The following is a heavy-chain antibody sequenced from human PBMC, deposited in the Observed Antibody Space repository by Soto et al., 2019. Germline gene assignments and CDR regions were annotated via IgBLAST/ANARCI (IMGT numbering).Heavy chain of an antibody. J-gene: IGHJ5*02. V-gene: IGHV1-69*01. D-gene: IGHD3-10*01. CDR3: ARVTSMVRGVIDNWFDP. CDR1: GGTFSSYA. Sequence: QVPLVQSGAEVKKPGSSVTVSCKASGGTFSSYAIHWVRQAPGQGHEWMGGIIPMYGPAKYAQRFQDRVTITADESTTTVYMELTSLTSQDTAVYYCARVTSMVRGVIDNWFDPWGHGTLVTVSS. CDR2: IIPMYGPA.